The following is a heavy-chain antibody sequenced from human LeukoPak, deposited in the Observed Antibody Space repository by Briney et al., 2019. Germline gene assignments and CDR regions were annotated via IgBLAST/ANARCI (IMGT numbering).Heavy chain of an antibody. D-gene: IGHD5-24*01. CDR3: AGRDGYNFVHFDY. J-gene: IGHJ4*02. V-gene: IGHV1-69*13. CDR1: GGTFSTYA. CDR2: IIPIFGTA. Sequence: GASVKVSCKASGGTFSTYAISWVRQAPGQGLEWMGGIIPIFGTANCAQKFQGRVMITADESTSTAYMELSSLRSEDTAVYYCAGRDGYNFVHFDYWGQGTLVTVSS.